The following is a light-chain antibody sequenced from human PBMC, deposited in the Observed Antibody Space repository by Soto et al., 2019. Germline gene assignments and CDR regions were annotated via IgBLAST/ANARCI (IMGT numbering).Light chain of an antibody. V-gene: IGKV1-5*03. CDR3: QQYNSYPSVT. J-gene: IGKJ3*01. CDR2: KAS. CDR1: QNIDTW. Sequence: DIQMTQSPSTLSASIGDRVTITCRASQNIDTWLAWYQQKPGKAHKLLIYKASSLESGVPSRFMRGGSGGGVAGTIASLHPGDFATYVRQQYNSYPSVTVGPGPNVDI.